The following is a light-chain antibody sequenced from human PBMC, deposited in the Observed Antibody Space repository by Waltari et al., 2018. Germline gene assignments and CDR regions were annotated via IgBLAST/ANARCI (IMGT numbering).Light chain of an antibody. CDR3: QQYNSYPWT. Sequence: DIQMTQSPSTLSASVGARVTITCRASQSISSWLDWYQQKPGKAPKLLSYSASSLESGVPSRFSGCGSGTEFTITISSLQPDDFATYYCQQYNSYPWTFGQGTKVEIK. J-gene: IGKJ1*01. CDR1: QSISSW. CDR2: SAS. V-gene: IGKV1-5*03.